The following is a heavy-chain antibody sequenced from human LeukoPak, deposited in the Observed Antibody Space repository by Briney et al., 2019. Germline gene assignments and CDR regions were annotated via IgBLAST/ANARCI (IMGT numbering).Heavy chain of an antibody. CDR2: INHSGST. CDR1: GGSFSGYY. J-gene: IGHJ3*02. V-gene: IGHV4-34*01. CDR3: ARHHRRSHRRDTAMRSGAFDI. Sequence: SETLSLTCAVYGGSFSGYYWSWIRQPPGKGLEWIGEINHSGSTNYNPSLKSRVTISVDTSKNQFSLKLSSVTAADTAVYYCARHHRRSHRRDTAMRSGAFDIWGQGTMVTVSS. D-gene: IGHD5-18*01.